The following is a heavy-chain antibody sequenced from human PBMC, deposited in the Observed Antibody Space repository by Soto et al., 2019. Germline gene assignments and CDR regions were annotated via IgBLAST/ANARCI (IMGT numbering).Heavy chain of an antibody. V-gene: IGHV3-15*07. D-gene: IGHD3-22*01. CDR1: GFTFSLAW. CDR2: IKSEGSGGTT. CDR3: THSWTYYSDNNV. J-gene: IGHJ3*01. Sequence: EEQLVESGGGLVKPGGSLRLSCAGSGFTFSLAWMNWVRQAPGKGLEWVGRIKSEGSGGTTDYAAPVKGRFTISRDDSINTLYLQMNNLKTEDTAVYYCTHSWTYYSDNNVWGQGTMVTVSS.